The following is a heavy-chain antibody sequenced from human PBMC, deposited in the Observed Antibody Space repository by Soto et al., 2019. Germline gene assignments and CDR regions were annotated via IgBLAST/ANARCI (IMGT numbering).Heavy chain of an antibody. J-gene: IGHJ4*02. CDR1: GFTFSSYS. V-gene: IGHV3-21*01. Sequence: GGSLRLSCAASGFTFSSYSMNWVRQAPGKGLEWVSSISSSSSYIYYADSVKGRFTISRDNAKNSLYLQMNSLRAEDTAVYYCARGNSSGWYPVYWGQGTLVTVSS. CDR3: ARGNSSGWYPVY. D-gene: IGHD6-19*01. CDR2: ISSSSSYI.